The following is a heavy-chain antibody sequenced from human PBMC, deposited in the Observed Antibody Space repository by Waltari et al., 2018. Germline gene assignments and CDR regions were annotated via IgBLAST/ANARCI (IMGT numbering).Heavy chain of an antibody. CDR1: GDFLSDDH. V-gene: IGHV4-59*08. J-gene: IGHJ4*02. Sequence: HVQLQESGPGLVKPSETLSLTCTVSGDFLSDDHWTWLRQAPGRGLEWVAYLRNTGGTKSNPARGSRVSVSADTSKRQFSLRLTSVTAADSAVYYCARLPTKYYDSLGWGFFDQWGQGILVTVSS. CDR2: LRNTGGT. CDR3: ARLPTKYYDSLGWGFFDQ. D-gene: IGHD3-22*01.